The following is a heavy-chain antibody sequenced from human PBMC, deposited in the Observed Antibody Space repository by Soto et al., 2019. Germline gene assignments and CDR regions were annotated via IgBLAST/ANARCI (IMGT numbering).Heavy chain of an antibody. V-gene: IGHV3-43*01. CDR2: ISWDGGIT. CDR3: AKDSYDILTGQQLYFDS. D-gene: IGHD3-9*01. Sequence: EVHLVESGGVVVQPGGSLRLSGAVSGFTFEAYTMHWVRQGPGKGLEWVSLISWDGGITHYADSVKGRFTIARDNGKNSLFLEMSSLRPDDTALYYCAKDSYDILTGQQLYFDSWGQGTRVNVS. CDR1: GFTFEAYT. J-gene: IGHJ4*02.